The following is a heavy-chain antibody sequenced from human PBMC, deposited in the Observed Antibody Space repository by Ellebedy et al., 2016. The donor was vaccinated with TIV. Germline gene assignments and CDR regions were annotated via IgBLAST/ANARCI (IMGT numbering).Heavy chain of an antibody. V-gene: IGHV4-59*02. CDR2: IYYTGNT. CDR1: GGSVSNSY. D-gene: IGHD2/OR15-2a*01. CDR3: ARLRWFSTHYFYED. J-gene: IGHJ1*01. Sequence: SETLSLXXAVSGGSVSNSYWSWVRQPPGKGLEWIGHIYYTGNTNYNPSLRSRVTISLDTPKNQFSLKLNSMTAANTAVYYCARLRWFSTHYFYEDWGQGTLVTVSS.